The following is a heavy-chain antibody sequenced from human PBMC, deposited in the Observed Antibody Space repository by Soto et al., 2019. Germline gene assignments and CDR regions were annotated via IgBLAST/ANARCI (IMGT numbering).Heavy chain of an antibody. Sequence: QVQLVESGGGVVQPGRSLRLSCAASGFTFNNYAMHWGRQAPGKGLEWVALISYDGSNKYYADSVKGRFTISRDNSKNTLYVQMNSMRAEDTAVYYCARDPLWGTAMVLWYFDLWGRGTLVTVSS. D-gene: IGHD5-18*01. CDR3: ARDPLWGTAMVLWYFDL. CDR2: ISYDGSNK. J-gene: IGHJ2*01. CDR1: GFTFNNYA. V-gene: IGHV3-30-3*01.